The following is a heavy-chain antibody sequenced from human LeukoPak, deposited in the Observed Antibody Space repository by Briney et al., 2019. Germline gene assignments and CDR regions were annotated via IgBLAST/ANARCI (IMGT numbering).Heavy chain of an antibody. D-gene: IGHD6-19*01. CDR2: INHSGST. CDR1: GGSITSGDYH. V-gene: IGHV4-30-4*01. Sequence: SETLSLTCTVSGGSITSGDYHWSWIRQYPGKGLEWIGYINHSGSTNYNPSLKSRVTISVDTSKNQFSLKLSSVTAADTAVYYCARLSSGWNEYWFDPWGQGTLVTVSS. J-gene: IGHJ5*02. CDR3: ARLSSGWNEYWFDP.